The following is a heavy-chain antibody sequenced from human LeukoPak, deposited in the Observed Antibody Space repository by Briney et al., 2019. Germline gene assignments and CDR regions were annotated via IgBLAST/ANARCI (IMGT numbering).Heavy chain of an antibody. D-gene: IGHD3-3*01. V-gene: IGHV1-18*01. CDR1: GYTFTSYG. CDR2: ISAYNGNT. CDR3: ARDVPPPNYDFWSGYYPDY. J-gene: IGHJ4*02. Sequence: ASVKVSCKASGYTFTSYGISWLRQAPGQGLEWMGWISAYNGNTNYAQKLQGRVTMTTDTSTSTAYMELRSLRSDDTAVYYCARDVPPPNYDFWSGYYPDYWGQGTLVTVSS.